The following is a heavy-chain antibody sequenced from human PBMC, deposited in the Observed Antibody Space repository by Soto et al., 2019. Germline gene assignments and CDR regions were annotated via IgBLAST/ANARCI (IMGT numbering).Heavy chain of an antibody. CDR3: VRHRNSRGSWSWVDP. CDR1: NGSISSSDYY. V-gene: IGHV4-39*01. Sequence: KTSETLSLTCTVSNGSISSSDYYWGWIRQPPGKGLEWIATIYYSGSIYYRPSLKGRISISVDTSKNQFSLKLSSVTAADTAVYYCVRHRNSRGSWSWVDPGAREPWSPSPQ. J-gene: IGHJ5*02. D-gene: IGHD6-13*01. CDR2: IYYSGSI.